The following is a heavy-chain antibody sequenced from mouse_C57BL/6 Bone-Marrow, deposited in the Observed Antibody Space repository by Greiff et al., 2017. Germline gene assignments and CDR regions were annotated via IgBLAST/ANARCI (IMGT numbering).Heavy chain of an antibody. CDR3: ARHKDYGRSYYAMDY. Sequence: EVQVVESGGDLVKPGGSLKLSCAASGFTFSSYGMSWVRQTPDKRLEWVATISSGGSYTYYPDSVKGRFTISRDNAKNTLYLQMSSLKSEDTAMYYCARHKDYGRSYYAMDYWGQGTSVTVSS. D-gene: IGHD1-1*01. J-gene: IGHJ4*01. CDR2: ISSGGSYT. V-gene: IGHV5-6*01. CDR1: GFTFSSYG.